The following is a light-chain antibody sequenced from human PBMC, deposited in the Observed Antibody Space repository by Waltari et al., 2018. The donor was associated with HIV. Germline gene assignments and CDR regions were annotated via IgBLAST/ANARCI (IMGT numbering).Light chain of an antibody. CDR1: QNIENY. J-gene: IGKJ2*01. V-gene: IGKV1-39*01. CDR2: AAT. Sequence: IQMTQSPSALSASLGQRVTIPCRSSQNIENYVNWYQQKPGKAPKLLIYAATTLHSGVPSRFSGSGSGTEFTLSVASLEREDAATYFCQQSYSTPPYTFGQGTKVQI. CDR3: QQSYSTPPYT.